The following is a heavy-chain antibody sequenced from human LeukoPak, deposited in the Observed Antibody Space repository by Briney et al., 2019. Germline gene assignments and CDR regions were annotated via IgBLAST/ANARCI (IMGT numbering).Heavy chain of an antibody. CDR3: ARGPSRYYGSLRFDY. D-gene: IGHD3-10*01. V-gene: IGHV3-30-3*01. CDR2: ISYDGSNK. J-gene: IGHJ4*02. Sequence: PGGSLRLSCAASRFTFSDYSMHWVRQAPGKGLEWVAVISYDGSNKYYADSVKGRFTISRDNSKNTLYLQMNSLRAEDTAVYYCARGPSRYYGSLRFDYWGQGTLVTVSS. CDR1: RFTFSDYS.